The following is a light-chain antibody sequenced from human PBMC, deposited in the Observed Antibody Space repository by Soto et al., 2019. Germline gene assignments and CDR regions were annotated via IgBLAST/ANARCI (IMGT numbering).Light chain of an antibody. CDR2: KAS. CDR1: QSIVSW. J-gene: IGKJ1*01. CDR3: QQDHSYWT. V-gene: IGKV1-5*03. Sequence: DIQMTQSPSTLSASVGDRVTITCRASQSIVSWSACYKQKPGKVPELLIYKASSLQNGVPSRFSGSGSGTEITLPISSLQPDDLATYYCQQDHSYWTFGQGTKVEIK.